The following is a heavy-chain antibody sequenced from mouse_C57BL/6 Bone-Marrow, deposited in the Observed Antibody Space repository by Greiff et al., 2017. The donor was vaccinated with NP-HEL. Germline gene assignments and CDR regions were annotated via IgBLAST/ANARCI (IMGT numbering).Heavy chain of an antibody. CDR2: IYPGNSDT. Sequence: VQLQQSGTVLARPGASVKMSCKTSGYTFTSYWMHWVKQRPGQGLEWIGAIYPGNSDTSYNQKFKGKAKLTAVQSASTAYMELSSLTNEDSAVYYCTRSATVVARYFDYWGQGTTLTVSS. V-gene: IGHV1-5*01. D-gene: IGHD1-1*01. CDR1: GYTFTSYW. CDR3: TRSATVVARYFDY. J-gene: IGHJ2*01.